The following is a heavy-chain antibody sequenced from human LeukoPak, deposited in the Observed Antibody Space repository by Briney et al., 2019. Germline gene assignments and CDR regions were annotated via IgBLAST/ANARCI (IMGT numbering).Heavy chain of an antibody. CDR3: ATYRQVLIPFES. J-gene: IGHJ4*02. Sequence: GGSLRLSCAASGFTFSTFAMIWVRQPPGKGLEWVSSIFPSGGEIHYADSVRGRFTISRDNSKSTLSLQMNSLKAEDTAIYYCATYRQVLIPFESWGQGTLVTVSS. CDR2: IFPSGGEI. V-gene: IGHV3-23*01. D-gene: IGHD2-8*02. CDR1: GFTFSTFA.